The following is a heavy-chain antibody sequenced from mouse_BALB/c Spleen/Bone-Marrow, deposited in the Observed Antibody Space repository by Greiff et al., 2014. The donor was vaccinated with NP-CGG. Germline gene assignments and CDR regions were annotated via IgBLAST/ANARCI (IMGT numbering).Heavy chain of an antibody. Sequence: VQLHQSGPELVKPGASVKISCKASGYTFTDYNMHWVKQSHGKSLEWIGYIYPYNGGTVYKQKFKSKATLTVDNSSSAANMELRSLTSEDSAVYYCARGAAYGYYLGLAYWGQGTLVTVSA. CDR3: ARGAAYGYYLGLAY. CDR2: IYPYNGGT. J-gene: IGHJ3*01. D-gene: IGHD2-3*01. CDR1: GYTFTDYN. V-gene: IGHV1S29*02.